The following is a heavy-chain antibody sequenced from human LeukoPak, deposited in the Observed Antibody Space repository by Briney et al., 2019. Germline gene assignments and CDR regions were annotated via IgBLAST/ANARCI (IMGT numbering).Heavy chain of an antibody. V-gene: IGHV3-30-3*01. CDR3: ARDSSSSWYFDY. Sequence: GGSLRLSCAASGFTFSSYAMQWVRQAPGKGLEWVAVISYDGSNKYYADSVKGRFTISRDNSKNTLYLQMNSLRAEDTAVYYCARDSSSSWYFDYWGQGTLVTVSS. CDR1: GFTFSSYA. CDR2: ISYDGSNK. D-gene: IGHD6-13*01. J-gene: IGHJ4*02.